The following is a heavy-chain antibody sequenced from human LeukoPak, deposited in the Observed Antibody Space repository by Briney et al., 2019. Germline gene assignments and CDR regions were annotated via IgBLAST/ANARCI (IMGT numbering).Heavy chain of an antibody. Sequence: ASVSVSCTASGYTFTGYYMHWVRRAPGQGGERMGWINPNSGGTNYAQKFQGRVTMTRDTSISTAYMELSRLRSDDTAVYYCARLRLPYAFDIWGQGTMVTVSS. V-gene: IGHV1-2*02. CDR1: GYTFTGYY. CDR3: ARLRLPYAFDI. J-gene: IGHJ3*02. CDR2: INPNSGGT. D-gene: IGHD5-18*01.